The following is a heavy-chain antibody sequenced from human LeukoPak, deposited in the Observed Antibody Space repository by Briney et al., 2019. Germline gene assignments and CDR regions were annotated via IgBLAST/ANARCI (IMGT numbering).Heavy chain of an antibody. CDR1: GGSISSYY. CDR3: ARGGMVRRFDY. CDR2: IYTTGSS. Sequence: SETLSLTCTVSGGSISSYYWSWIRQPAGKGLEWIGRIYTTGSSNYNPSLKSRVTMSLDTSNNQFSLRLSSVTAADTAVYYCARGGMVRRFDYWGQGTLVTVSS. V-gene: IGHV4-4*07. J-gene: IGHJ4*02. D-gene: IGHD3-10*01.